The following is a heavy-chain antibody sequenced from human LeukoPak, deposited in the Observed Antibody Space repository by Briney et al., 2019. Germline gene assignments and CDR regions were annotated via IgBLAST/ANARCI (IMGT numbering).Heavy chain of an antibody. CDR3: ARTTARGDVLCDY. D-gene: IGHD6-6*01. V-gene: IGHV4-39*07. CDR2: IYYSGST. J-gene: IGHJ4*02. Sequence: SETLSLTCTVSGGSISSSSYYWGWIRQPPGTGLEWIGSIYYSGSTYYNPSLKSRVTISVDTSKNQFSLKLSSVTAADTAAYYCARTTARGDVLCDYWGQGTLVTVSS. CDR1: GGSISSSSYY.